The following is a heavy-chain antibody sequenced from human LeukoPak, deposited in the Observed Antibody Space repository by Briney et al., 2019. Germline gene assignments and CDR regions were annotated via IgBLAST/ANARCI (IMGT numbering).Heavy chain of an antibody. Sequence: GRSLRLSCAASGFTFDDYAMHWVRQAPGKGLEWVSGISWNSGSIGYADSVKGRFTISRDNAKNSLYLQMNSLRAEDTALYYCAKDKVGATEGYFDYWGQGTLVTVSS. J-gene: IGHJ4*02. V-gene: IGHV3-9*01. CDR1: GFTFDDYA. CDR2: ISWNSGSI. CDR3: AKDKVGATEGYFDY. D-gene: IGHD1-26*01.